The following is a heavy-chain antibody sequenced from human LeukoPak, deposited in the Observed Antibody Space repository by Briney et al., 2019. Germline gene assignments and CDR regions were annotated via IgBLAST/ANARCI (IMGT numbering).Heavy chain of an antibody. D-gene: IGHD1-26*01. J-gene: IGHJ4*02. CDR3: ARGPVGATPLDY. V-gene: IGHV3-48*02. Sequence: GGSLRLSCAASGFTFTTYWMTWVCQAPGRGLEWLAYISSGSRTIYYADSVKGRFTISRDDANNSLFLQMNTLRDDDTALYYCARGPVGATPLDYWGQGTLVTVSS. CDR1: GFTFTTYW. CDR2: ISSGSRTI.